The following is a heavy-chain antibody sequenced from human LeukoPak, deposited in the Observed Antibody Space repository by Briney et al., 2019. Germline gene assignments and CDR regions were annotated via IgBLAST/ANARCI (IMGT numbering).Heavy chain of an antibody. Sequence: PGGSLRLSCAASGFTFNSYWMSWVRQAPGKGLEGVANIKQDGSEKHYVDSLKGRFTISRDNAKNSLYLQMNSLRAEDTAVYYCARDQESSGWGYWGQGTLVTVSS. J-gene: IGHJ4*02. CDR1: GFTFNSYW. CDR2: IKQDGSEK. D-gene: IGHD1-26*01. V-gene: IGHV3-7*01. CDR3: ARDQESSGWGY.